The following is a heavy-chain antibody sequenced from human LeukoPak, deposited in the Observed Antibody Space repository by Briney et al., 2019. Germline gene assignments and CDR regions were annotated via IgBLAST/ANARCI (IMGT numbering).Heavy chain of an antibody. CDR3: ARVGPGPDAFDI. CDR1: GYTFTGHY. V-gene: IGHV1-2*02. Sequence: APVKVSCKASGYTFTGHYMHWVRQAPGQGLEWMGWINPNSGGTNYAQKFQGRVTMTRDTSISTAYMELSRLRSDDTAVYYCARVGPGPDAFDIWGQGTMVTVSS. J-gene: IGHJ3*02. D-gene: IGHD1-14*01. CDR2: INPNSGGT.